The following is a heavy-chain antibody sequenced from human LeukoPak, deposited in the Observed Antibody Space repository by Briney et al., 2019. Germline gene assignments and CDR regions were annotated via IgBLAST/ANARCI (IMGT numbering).Heavy chain of an antibody. CDR2: FYSGGGT. Sequence: GGSLRLSCVASGFSVSHNYMSWVRQAPGKGLEWVSVFYSGGGTGYADSVKGRFTFSRDNSKNTLYLQMNSLRAEDTAVYYCARRGNSSSFFDYWGQGTLVIVSS. CDR3: ARRGNSSSFFDY. CDR1: GFSVSHNY. V-gene: IGHV3-66*01. D-gene: IGHD6-6*01. J-gene: IGHJ4*02.